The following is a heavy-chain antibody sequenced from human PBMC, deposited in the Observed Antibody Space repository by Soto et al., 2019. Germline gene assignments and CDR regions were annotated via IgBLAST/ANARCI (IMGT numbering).Heavy chain of an antibody. CDR1: GFSLSNSG. D-gene: IGHD4-4*01. V-gene: IGHV3-48*02. CDR3: ATEGPNGYSHYYIET. CDR2: IIRSHSAI. Sequence: VSLRLSCSASGFSLSNSGMFWVRQSPGKGLEWISYIIRSHSAIYYADSVKGRFTMSRDNAKNSLFLQMNSLRDEDRAVYYCATEGPNGYSHYYIETWGQGVPVTVSS. J-gene: IGHJ4*02.